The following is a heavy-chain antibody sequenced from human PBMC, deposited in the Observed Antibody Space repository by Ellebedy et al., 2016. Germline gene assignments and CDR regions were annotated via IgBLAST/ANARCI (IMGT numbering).Heavy chain of an antibody. D-gene: IGHD2-21*01. Sequence: GESLKISCAASGFTFSSYAMHWVRQAPGKGLEWVAVISYDGSNKYYADSVKGRFTISRDNSKNTLYLQMNSLRAEDTAVYYCARSAMLFGYYGMDVWGQGTTVTVSS. CDR1: GFTFSSYA. CDR3: ARSAMLFGYYGMDV. V-gene: IGHV3-30*04. CDR2: ISYDGSNK. J-gene: IGHJ6*02.